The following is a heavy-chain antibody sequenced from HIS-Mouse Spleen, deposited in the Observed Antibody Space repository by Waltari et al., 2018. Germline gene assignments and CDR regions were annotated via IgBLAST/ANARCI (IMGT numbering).Heavy chain of an antibody. V-gene: IGHV4-39*07. Sequence: QLQLQEAGPGLVKPSETLSLTCTVPGGSIISSSYYLGGIRQPPGKGLEWIGSIHYSGSTYYNPSLKSRVTISVDTSKNQFSLKLSSVTAADTAVYYCAREIPYSSSWYDWYFDLWGRGTLVTVSS. CDR3: AREIPYSSSWYDWYFDL. CDR2: IHYSGST. J-gene: IGHJ2*01. CDR1: GGSIISSSYY. D-gene: IGHD6-13*01.